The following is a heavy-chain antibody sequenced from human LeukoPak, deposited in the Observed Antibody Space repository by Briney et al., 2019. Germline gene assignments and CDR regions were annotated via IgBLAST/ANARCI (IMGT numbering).Heavy chain of an antibody. Sequence: PSETLSLTCTVSGGSISSYYWSWIRQPPGKGLECIGYIYYSGSTNYNPSLKSRVTISIDKSKNQFSLKLSSVTDADTAMYYCASLGIASRGIVASGNYGFDIWGQGTMGTVSS. CDR1: GGSISSYY. V-gene: IGHV4-59*12. D-gene: IGHD6-13*01. CDR3: ASLGIASRGIVASGNYGFDI. J-gene: IGHJ3*02. CDR2: IYYSGST.